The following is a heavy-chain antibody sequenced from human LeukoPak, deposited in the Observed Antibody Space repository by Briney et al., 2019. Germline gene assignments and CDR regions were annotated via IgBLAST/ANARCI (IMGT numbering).Heavy chain of an antibody. D-gene: IGHD6-13*01. CDR2: ISSDSTYR. V-gene: IGHV3-21*06. CDR1: GFTFSTQT. Sequence: GALRLSCAASGFTFSTQTINWVRQAPGKGLEWVSSISSDSTYRYYADSVKGRFTISRDNAKSSLFLQMNSLRAEDTAVYYCATDPPYSRSGLYFDYWGQGTLVTVSS. J-gene: IGHJ4*02. CDR3: ATDPPYSRSGLYFDY.